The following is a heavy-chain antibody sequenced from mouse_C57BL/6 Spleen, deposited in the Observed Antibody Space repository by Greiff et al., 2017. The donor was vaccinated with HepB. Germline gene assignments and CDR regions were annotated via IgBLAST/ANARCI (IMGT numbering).Heavy chain of an antibody. J-gene: IGHJ4*01. Sequence: VKLVESGPELVKPGASVKISCKASGYAFSSSWMNWVKQRPGKGLEWIGRIYPGDGDTNYNGKFKGKATLTADKSSSTAYMQLSSLTSEDSAVYFCARCSSGYIYYAMDYWGQGTSVTVSS. CDR2: IYPGDGDT. CDR1: GYAFSSSW. V-gene: IGHV1-82*01. D-gene: IGHD3-2*02. CDR3: ARCSSGYIYYAMDY.